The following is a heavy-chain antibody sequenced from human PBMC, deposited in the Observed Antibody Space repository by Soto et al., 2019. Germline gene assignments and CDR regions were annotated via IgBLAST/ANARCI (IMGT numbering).Heavy chain of an antibody. Sequence: GGSLSLSCAASGFTFNKYTMGWVRQDPAKGLEWFSAITGSGGDTYYADSVKGRFTISRDNSKDMVFLQMNSLRAEDTAIYYCAKGSAESRPYYFDSWGQGALVTVSS. CDR1: GFTFNKYT. CDR3: AKGSAESRPYYFDS. V-gene: IGHV3-23*01. CDR2: ITGSGGDT. J-gene: IGHJ4*02. D-gene: IGHD3-22*01.